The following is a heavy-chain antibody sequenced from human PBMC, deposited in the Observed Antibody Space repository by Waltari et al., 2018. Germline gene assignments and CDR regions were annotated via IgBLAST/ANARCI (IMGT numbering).Heavy chain of an antibody. CDR1: GFTFRSHA. D-gene: IGHD6-19*01. J-gene: IGHJ4*02. CDR2: ISYDGSNK. V-gene: IGHV3-30-3*01. Sequence: QVHLVESGGGVVQPGRSLRLSCAASGFTFRSHAMHWVRQAPGKGLEWVAVISYDGSNKYYADSVKGRFTISRDNSKNTLYLQMNSLRAEYTAVYYCARDIAVAANRYFDYWGQGTLVTVSS. CDR3: ARDIAVAANRYFDY.